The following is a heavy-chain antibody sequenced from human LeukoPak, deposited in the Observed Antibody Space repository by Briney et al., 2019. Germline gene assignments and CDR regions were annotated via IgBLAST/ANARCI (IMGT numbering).Heavy chain of an antibody. V-gene: IGHV1-18*01. Sequence: SVKVSCQASGYNFNSYGIGWVRQAPRQGLEWMGWITAGNCNTNYAQKVQGRVTITTDTSTSTAYMELRSLRSDDTAVYFCARDLARGYSYGYNAFDIWGQGTMLTVSS. D-gene: IGHD5-18*01. CDR1: GYNFNSYG. CDR2: ITAGNCNT. CDR3: ARDLARGYSYGYNAFDI. J-gene: IGHJ3*02.